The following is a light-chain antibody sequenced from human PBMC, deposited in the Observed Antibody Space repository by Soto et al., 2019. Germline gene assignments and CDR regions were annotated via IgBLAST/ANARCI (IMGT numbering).Light chain of an antibody. V-gene: IGKV1-5*01. CDR1: QSISNW. CDR3: QQYSSRST. Sequence: VRMTQSPSTLPASVGDRVTITCRASQSISNWLAWYQQKPGKAPNLLIYDASSLQSGVPSRFSGSGFGTEFTLTISSLQPGDFATYYCQQYSSRSTFAQGTKVDIK. J-gene: IGKJ1*01. CDR2: DAS.